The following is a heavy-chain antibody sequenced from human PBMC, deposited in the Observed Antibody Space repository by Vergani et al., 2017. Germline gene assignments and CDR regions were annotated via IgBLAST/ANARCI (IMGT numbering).Heavy chain of an antibody. CDR3: TSGGLYVGPTQRYSDY. V-gene: IGHV3-73*02. CDR1: GFTFSGSA. J-gene: IGHJ4*02. Sequence: EELLVQSGGGLVQPGGSLTLSCVASGFTFSGSAIHWVRQSSGKGLESLGRIRSKANDYATAYSVSVRGRFTISRDDSTYTAYLQMQNLRLDETAGYYGTSGGLYVGPTQRYSDYWGQGSVVTVSS. CDR2: IRSKANDYAT. D-gene: IGHD1-26*01.